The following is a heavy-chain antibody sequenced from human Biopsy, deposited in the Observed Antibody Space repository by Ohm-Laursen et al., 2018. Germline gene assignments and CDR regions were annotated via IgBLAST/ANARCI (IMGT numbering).Heavy chain of an antibody. CDR3: ARSGQWARYYFDY. J-gene: IGHJ4*01. V-gene: IGHV4-34*01. Sequence: DTLSLTCTVSGGSISGYYWSWIRQPPGKGLEWIGEINHRGYTDYNASLKGRVSISVDTSKNQLSLNLTSVTAADTAVFYCARSGQWARYYFDYWGHGTLVTVSP. CDR1: GGSISGYY. D-gene: IGHD6-19*01. CDR2: INHRGYT.